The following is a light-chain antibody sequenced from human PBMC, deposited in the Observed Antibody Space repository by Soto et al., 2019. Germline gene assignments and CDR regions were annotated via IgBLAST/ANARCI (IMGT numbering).Light chain of an antibody. CDR2: GAS. Sequence: EIVITQSPATLSVSPGEGATLSCRASQSISSKLAWYQQKPGQAPRLLIYGASTRTTGVPARFFGSGSGTEFTLTISSLQSEDLAVYYCQHYNDWRWTFGQGTKVEIK. CDR3: QHYNDWRWT. V-gene: IGKV3-15*01. CDR1: QSISSK. J-gene: IGKJ1*01.